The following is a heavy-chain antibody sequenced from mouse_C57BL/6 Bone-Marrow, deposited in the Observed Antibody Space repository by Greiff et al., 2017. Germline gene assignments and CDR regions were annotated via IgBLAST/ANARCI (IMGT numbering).Heavy chain of an antibody. V-gene: IGHV1-81*01. CDR3: ARGGLLWYAMDY. J-gene: IGHJ4*01. CDR1: GYTFTSYG. D-gene: IGHD2-10*01. CDR2: IYPRSGNT. Sequence: VQLVESGAELARPGASVTLSCKASGYTFTSYGISWVKQRTGQGLEWIGEIYPRSGNTYYNEKFKGKATLTADKSSSTAYMELRSLTSEDSAVYFCARGGLLWYAMDYWGQGTSGTVSS.